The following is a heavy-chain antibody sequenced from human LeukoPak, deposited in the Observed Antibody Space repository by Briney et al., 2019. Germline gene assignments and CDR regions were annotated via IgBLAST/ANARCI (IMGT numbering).Heavy chain of an antibody. V-gene: IGHV3-66*02. CDR2: IYSGGST. J-gene: IGHJ6*03. CDR3: ARFYYMDV. Sequence: GGSLRLSCAASGFTVSSNYMSWVRQAPGKGLEWVSVIYSGGSTYYADSVKGRFTISRDSSKNTLYLQMNSLRPEDTAVYHCARFYYMDVWGKGTTVTVSS. CDR1: GFTVSSNY.